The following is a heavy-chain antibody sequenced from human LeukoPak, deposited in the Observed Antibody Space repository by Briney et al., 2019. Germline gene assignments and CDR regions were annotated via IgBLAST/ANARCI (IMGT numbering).Heavy chain of an antibody. V-gene: IGHV3-15*01. CDR3: TTERYCSGGSCAGFDH. D-gene: IGHD2-15*01. CDR2: IKSKTDGGTT. J-gene: IGHJ4*02. CDR1: GLTFSKAW. Sequence: GGSLRLSCAASGLTFSKAWMSWVRQAPGKGLEWVGRIKSKTDGGTTDYAAPVKGRFTISRDDSKNTVYLQMNSLKTEDTAVYYCTTERYCSGGSCAGFDHWGQGTLVTVSS.